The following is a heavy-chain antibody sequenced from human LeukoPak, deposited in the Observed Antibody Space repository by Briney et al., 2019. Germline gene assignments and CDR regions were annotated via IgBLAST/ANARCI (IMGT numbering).Heavy chain of an antibody. D-gene: IGHD3-10*01. CDR2: ISWNSGNI. V-gene: IGHV3-9*01. CDR1: GFTFDDYA. J-gene: IGHJ4*02. CDR3: AKGSGSYYGLGFDY. Sequence: GGSLRLSCAASGFTFDDYAIHWVRQAPGKGLEWVSGISWNSGNIGYADSVKGRFTIARDNAKNSLYLQMNSLRAEDTAMYYCAKGSGSYYGLGFDYWGQGTLVTVSS.